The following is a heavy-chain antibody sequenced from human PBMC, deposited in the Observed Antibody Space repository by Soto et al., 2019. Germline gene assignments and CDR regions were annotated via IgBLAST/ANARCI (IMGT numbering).Heavy chain of an antibody. V-gene: IGHV3-72*01. J-gene: IGHJ5*02. D-gene: IGHD3-10*01. CDR2: SRNKDHRYST. CDR1: GFTFKDHY. Sequence: PGGSLRLSCAVSGFTFKDHYMDWVRQAPGKGLEWVGRSRNKDHRYSTYYADSVKGRFTISRDNSKNTLYLQMNSLRAEDTAVYYCAKDYGSGIEGWFDPWGQGTLVTVSS. CDR3: AKDYGSGIEGWFDP.